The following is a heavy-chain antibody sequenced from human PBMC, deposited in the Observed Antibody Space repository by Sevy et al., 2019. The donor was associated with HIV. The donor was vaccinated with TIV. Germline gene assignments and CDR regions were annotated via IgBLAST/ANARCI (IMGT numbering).Heavy chain of an antibody. V-gene: IGHV1-18*01. CDR3: ARGRAPDNGRYCFDS. Sequence: ASVKVSCKASGYIFGIYDISWVRQAPGQGLEWMGWITPDSGDRNYAQKLQGRVTMTTDTSTRTSYMELRSLTSDDAGIYYCARGRAPDNGRYCFDSWAQGTLVTVSS. J-gene: IGHJ4*02. CDR2: ITPDSGDR. D-gene: IGHD1-26*01. CDR1: GYIFGIYD.